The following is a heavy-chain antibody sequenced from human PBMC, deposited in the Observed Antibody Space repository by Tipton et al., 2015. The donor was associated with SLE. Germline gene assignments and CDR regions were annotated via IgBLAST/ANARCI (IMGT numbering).Heavy chain of an antibody. CDR1: GGSISSYY. J-gene: IGHJ3*02. D-gene: IGHD3-10*01. V-gene: IGHV4-59*12. Sequence: LRLSCTVSGGSISSYYWSWIRQPPGKGLEWIGHIYYSGSTNYNPSLKSRVTISVDTSKNQFSLKLSSVTAADTAVYYCARDRGSGSYYKPNAFDIWGQGTMVTVSS. CDR3: ARDRGSGSYYKPNAFDI. CDR2: IYYSGST.